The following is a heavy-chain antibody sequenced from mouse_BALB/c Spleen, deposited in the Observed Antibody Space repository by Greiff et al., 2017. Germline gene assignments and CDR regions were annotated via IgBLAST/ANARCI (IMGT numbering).Heavy chain of an antibody. CDR1: GYSFTGYY. CDR3: APTTPLYAMDY. Sequence: EVMLQQSGPELVKPGASVKISCKASGYSFTGYYMHWVKQSHVKSLEWIGRINPYNGATSYNQNFKDKASLTVDKSSSTAYMELHSLTSEDSAVYYCAPTTPLYAMDYWGQGTSVTVSS. D-gene: IGHD2-10*01. V-gene: IGHV1-31*01. CDR2: INPYNGAT. J-gene: IGHJ4*01.